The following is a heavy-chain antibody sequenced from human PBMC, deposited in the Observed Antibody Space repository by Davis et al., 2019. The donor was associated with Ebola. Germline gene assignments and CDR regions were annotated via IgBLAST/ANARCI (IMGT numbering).Heavy chain of an antibody. J-gene: IGHJ4*02. CDR3: ARTTRASGWFLDY. D-gene: IGHD6-19*01. CDR1: GGSFSGYY. Sequence: SETLSLTCAVYGGSFSGYYWSWIRQHPGKGLEWIGYIYYSGSTYYNPSLKSRVTISVDTSKNQFSLKLSSVTAADTAVYYCARTTRASGWFLDYWGQGALVTVSS. V-gene: IGHV4-34*01. CDR2: IYYSGST.